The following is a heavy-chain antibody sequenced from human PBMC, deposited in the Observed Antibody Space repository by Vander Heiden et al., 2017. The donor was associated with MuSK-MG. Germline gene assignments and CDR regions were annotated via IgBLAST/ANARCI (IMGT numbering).Heavy chain of an antibody. Sequence: EVQLVQSRAEVKKPGESLKISCKTSGYSFTTYWIGWARQMPGKGLELMGIIHPGDSDTRDSPSFEGQVTISADRSTGTAYLQWSRMRASDSAMFFCARHTTGRTWNIWGQGRVVTVSS. CDR1: GYSFTTYW. CDR3: ARHTTGRTWNI. D-gene: IGHD1-1*01. CDR2: IHPGDSDT. V-gene: IGHV5-51*01. J-gene: IGHJ3*02.